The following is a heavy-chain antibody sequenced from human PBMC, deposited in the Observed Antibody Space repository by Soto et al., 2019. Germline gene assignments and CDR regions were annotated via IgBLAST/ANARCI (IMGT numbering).Heavy chain of an antibody. CDR1: GFTFSSYW. CDR2: INSDGSST. J-gene: IGHJ6*02. CDR3: ARMWAVAGLYYYYGMDD. Sequence: EVQLVESGGGLVQPGGSLRLSCAASGFTFSSYWMHWVRQAPGKGLVWVSRINSDGSSTSYADSVKGRFTISRDNAKNTLYLQMNSLRAEDTAVYYCARMWAVAGLYYYYGMDDWGQGTTVTVSS. D-gene: IGHD6-19*01. V-gene: IGHV3-74*01.